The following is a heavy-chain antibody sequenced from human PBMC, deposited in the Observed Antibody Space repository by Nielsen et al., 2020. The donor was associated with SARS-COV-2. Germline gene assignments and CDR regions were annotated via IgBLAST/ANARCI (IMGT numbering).Heavy chain of an antibody. Sequence: SETLSLTCTVSGGSIKSDVSFWNWIRQSPGKGLEWIGSSSDGGDTYYSPSPSLKSRVSISVDTPKKQFSLRLTSVTAADTAVYYCARHLGYSGYVSPSGVWGKGTTVTVSS. D-gene: IGHD5-12*01. J-gene: IGHJ6*04. CDR3: ARHLGYSGYVSPSGV. V-gene: IGHV4-39*01. CDR2: SSDGGDT. CDR1: GGSIKSDVSF.